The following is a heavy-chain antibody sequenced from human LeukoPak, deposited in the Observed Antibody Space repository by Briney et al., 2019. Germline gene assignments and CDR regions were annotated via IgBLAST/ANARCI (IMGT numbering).Heavy chain of an antibody. CDR3: AGDWNGDHVIEY. D-gene: IGHD3-16*01. V-gene: IGHV3-66*01. J-gene: IGHJ4*02. CDR1: GITVSTNY. Sequence: PGGSLRLSCAASGITVSTNYMSWVRQAPGKGLEWVSVIHTDDSTYYADSAKGRFAISRDISKNTLYLQMNSLRGDDTAVYYCAGDWNGDHVIEYWGQGTLVTVSS. CDR2: IHTDDST.